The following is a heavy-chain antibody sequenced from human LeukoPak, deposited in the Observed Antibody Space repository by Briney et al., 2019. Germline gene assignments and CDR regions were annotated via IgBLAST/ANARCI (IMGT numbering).Heavy chain of an antibody. Sequence: ASVKVSCKASGYTFTSYGISWVRQAPGQGLEWMGWMNPNSGNTGYTQKFQGRVTMTRNTSMSTAYMELSSLRSEDTAVYYCARDVSAGYGMDVWGQGTTVTVSS. CDR2: MNPNSGNT. J-gene: IGHJ6*02. D-gene: IGHD2-15*01. CDR3: ARDVSAGYGMDV. V-gene: IGHV1-8*02. CDR1: GYTFTSYG.